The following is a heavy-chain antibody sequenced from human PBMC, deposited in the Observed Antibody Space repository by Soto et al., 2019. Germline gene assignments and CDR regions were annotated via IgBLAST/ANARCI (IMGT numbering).Heavy chain of an antibody. Sequence: GGSLRLSCAASGFTFSSYWMSWVRQAPGKGLEWVANIKQDGSEKYYVDSVKGRFTISRDNAKNSLYLQMNSLRAEDTAVYYCARELTYYYDSSGYYPALDYWGQGTLVTVSS. D-gene: IGHD3-22*01. J-gene: IGHJ4*02. CDR3: ARELTYYYDSSGYYPALDY. V-gene: IGHV3-7*03. CDR2: IKQDGSEK. CDR1: GFTFSSYW.